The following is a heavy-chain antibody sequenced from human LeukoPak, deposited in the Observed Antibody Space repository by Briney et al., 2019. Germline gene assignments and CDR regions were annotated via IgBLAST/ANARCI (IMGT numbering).Heavy chain of an antibody. CDR1: GYTFTSYG. V-gene: IGHV1-18*01. J-gene: IGHJ4*02. CDR3: ARDRNDYGDY. Sequence: ASVKVSCKASGYTFTSYGISWVRQAPGQGLEWMGWISAYNGNTNYAQKLQGRVTMTTDTSTSTACVGLRSLRSDDTAVYYCARDRNDYGDYWGQGTLVTVSS. D-gene: IGHD2-8*01. CDR2: ISAYNGNT.